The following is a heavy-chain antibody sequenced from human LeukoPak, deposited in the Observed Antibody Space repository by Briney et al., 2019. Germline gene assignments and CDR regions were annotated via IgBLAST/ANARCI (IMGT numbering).Heavy chain of an antibody. J-gene: IGHJ4*02. V-gene: IGHV3-23*01. CDR3: AKGAYYDSSGYYYEVDY. CDR2: TSGSGGST. D-gene: IGHD3-22*01. Sequence: GGSLRLSCAASGFTFSSYAMSWVRQAPGKGLEWVSATSGSGGSTYYADSVKGRFTISRDKSKNTLYLQMNNLRAEDTAVYYCAKGAYYDSSGYYYEVDYWGQGTLVTVSS. CDR1: GFTFSSYA.